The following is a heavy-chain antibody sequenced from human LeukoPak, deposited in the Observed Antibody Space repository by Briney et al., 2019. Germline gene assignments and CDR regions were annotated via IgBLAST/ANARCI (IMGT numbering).Heavy chain of an antibody. CDR2: IYYSGIT. D-gene: IGHD5-18*01. CDR1: GGSISSSPYY. Sequence: PSETLSLTCTVSGGSISSSPYYWGWIRQPPGKGLEWIGSIYYSGITHYNPSLESRVTISVDTSKNQFSLKLASVTAADTAIYYCAKGAGGFSYYNWFDPWGQGTLVTVSS. V-gene: IGHV4-39*07. CDR3: AKGAGGFSYYNWFDP. J-gene: IGHJ5*02.